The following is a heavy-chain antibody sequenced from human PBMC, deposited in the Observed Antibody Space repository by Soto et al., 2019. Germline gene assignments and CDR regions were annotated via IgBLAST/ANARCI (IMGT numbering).Heavy chain of an antibody. CDR3: ARVGTPGYCSSTSCYHSDY. CDR2: ISSSSSTI. V-gene: IGHV3-48*01. Sequence: GGSLRLSCAASGFTFSSYSMNWVRQAPGKGLEWVSYISSSSSTIYYADSVKGRFTISRDNAKNPLYLQMNSLRAEDTAVYYCARVGTPGYCSSTSCYHSDYWGQGTLVTVSS. CDR1: GFTFSSYS. D-gene: IGHD2-2*01. J-gene: IGHJ4*02.